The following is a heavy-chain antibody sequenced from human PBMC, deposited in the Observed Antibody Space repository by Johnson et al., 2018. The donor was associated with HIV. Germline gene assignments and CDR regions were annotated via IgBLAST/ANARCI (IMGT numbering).Heavy chain of an antibody. D-gene: IGHD3-10*01. CDR1: GFTFSSYD. CDR2: ISWDGGST. Sequence: VQLVESGGGVVQPGRSLRLSCAASGFTFSSYDMHWVRQAPGKGLEWVSLISWDGGSTYYADSVKGRFTMSRDNSKNSLYLQMNSLRAEETAVYYCARTLWFRELLGAFDIWGQGTMVTVSS. V-gene: IGHV3-43D*03. CDR3: ARTLWFRELLGAFDI. J-gene: IGHJ3*02.